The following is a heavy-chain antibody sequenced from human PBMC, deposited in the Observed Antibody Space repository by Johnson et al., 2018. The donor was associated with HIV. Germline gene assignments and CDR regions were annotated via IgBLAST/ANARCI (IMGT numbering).Heavy chain of an antibody. CDR3: ARDKGLGDAVDI. Sequence: QVQLVESGGGVVQPGRSLRLSCAASGFTFSSYALYWVRQVPGKGLEWVATISYDGGNKYYADSVKGRFTISRDNSKNTLYLQMNSLRAGDTAGYYCARDKGLGDAVDIWGQGTMVTVSS. D-gene: IGHD3-16*01. CDR2: ISYDGGNK. J-gene: IGHJ3*02. CDR1: GFTFSSYA. V-gene: IGHV3-30*14.